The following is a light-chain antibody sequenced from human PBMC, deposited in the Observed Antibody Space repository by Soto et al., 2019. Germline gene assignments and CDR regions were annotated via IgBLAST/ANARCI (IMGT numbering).Light chain of an antibody. V-gene: IGKV3D-11*01. Sequence: EIVLTQSPGTLSLSPGERATLSRRASQDIRSSLAWYQQKPGQAPRLLIYGASIRATGVPATFSGSGSGTDFTLTISSLQPEDSAVYYCQQRSNWPYSFGQGTKVEI. J-gene: IGKJ2*03. CDR1: QDIRSS. CDR2: GAS. CDR3: QQRSNWPYS.